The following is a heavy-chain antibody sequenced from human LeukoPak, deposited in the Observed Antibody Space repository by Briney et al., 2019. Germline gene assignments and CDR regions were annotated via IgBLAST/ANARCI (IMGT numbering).Heavy chain of an antibody. CDR2: IWYNGSKK. V-gene: IGHV3-33*01. CDR1: GFTFSDHG. CDR3: ARDPYGSGDGYFDY. Sequence: GESLKISCAASGFTFSDHGMHWVRQAPGKGLEWVAIIWYNGSKKYYAESVKGRFTISRDNSKNTLYLQMSSLRAEDTAVYYCARDPYGSGDGYFDYWGQGTLVTVSS. J-gene: IGHJ4*02. D-gene: IGHD3-10*01.